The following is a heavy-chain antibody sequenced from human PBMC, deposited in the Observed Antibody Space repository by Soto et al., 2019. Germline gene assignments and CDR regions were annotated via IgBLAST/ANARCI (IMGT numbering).Heavy chain of an antibody. CDR3: ARVVSTYYDFWSGYFTAPDYYYYGMDV. D-gene: IGHD3-3*01. V-gene: IGHV3-33*01. CDR2: IWYDGSNK. CDR1: GFTFSSYG. J-gene: IGHJ6*02. Sequence: GGSLRLSCAASGFTFSSYGMHWVRQAPGKGLEWVAVIWYDGSNKYYADSVKGRFTISRDNSKNTLYLQMNSLRAEDTAVYYCARVVSTYYDFWSGYFTAPDYYYYGMDVWGQGTTVTVSS.